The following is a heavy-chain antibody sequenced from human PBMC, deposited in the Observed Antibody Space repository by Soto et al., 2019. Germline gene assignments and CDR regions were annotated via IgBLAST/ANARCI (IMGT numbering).Heavy chain of an antibody. CDR2: INPKSGDT. D-gene: IGHD3-16*01. J-gene: IGHJ4*02. V-gene: IGHV1-2*02. CDR1: GYTLTDYY. CDR3: ARDMQGWGGY. Sequence: QVQLVQSGAEVKRPGASVKVSCKASGYTLTDYYLHWVRQAPGQGLEWMGWINPKSGDTNDAQKFQDRVTMTRDTSTSTAYMEVSRLTFDDTAVYYCARDMQGWGGYWGQGTLVTVSS.